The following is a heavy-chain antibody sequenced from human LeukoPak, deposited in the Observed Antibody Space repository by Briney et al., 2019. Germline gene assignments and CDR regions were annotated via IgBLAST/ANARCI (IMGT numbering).Heavy chain of an antibody. J-gene: IGHJ3*02. V-gene: IGHV3-48*04. CDR1: GFTFSSHS. D-gene: IGHD3-10*01. Sequence: GGSLRLSCAASGFTFSSHSMNWVRQAPGKGLEWLSYIDSGSGNIYYRDSVKGRFTISRDNAKNSLYLQMNSLRAEDTAVYYCARRRWFGESTDAFDIWGQGTMVTVSS. CDR2: IDSGSGNI. CDR3: ARRRWFGESTDAFDI.